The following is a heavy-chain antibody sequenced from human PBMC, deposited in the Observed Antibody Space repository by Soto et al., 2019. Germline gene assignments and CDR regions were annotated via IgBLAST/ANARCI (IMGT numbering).Heavy chain of an antibody. D-gene: IGHD3-10*01. Sequence: GGSLRLSCAASGFTFSSYAMHWVRQAPGKGLEWVAVISYDGSNKYYADSVKGRFTISRDNSKNTLYLQMNSLRAEDTAVYYCAREGEFSMVRGVIDPYNWFDPWGQGTLVTVSS. J-gene: IGHJ5*02. V-gene: IGHV3-30-3*01. CDR2: ISYDGSNK. CDR3: AREGEFSMVRGVIDPYNWFDP. CDR1: GFTFSSYA.